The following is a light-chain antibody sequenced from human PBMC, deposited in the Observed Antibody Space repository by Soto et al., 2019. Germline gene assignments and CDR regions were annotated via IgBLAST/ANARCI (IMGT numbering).Light chain of an antibody. V-gene: IGKV3D-20*02. J-gene: IGKJ4*01. CDR3: QQRSNWPPGLT. CDR1: QSVGSSY. Sequence: EIALTQSPATLSLSPGERATLSCRASQSVGSSYLAWYQQKPGQAPRLLIYGASSRATGIPDRFSGSGSGTDFTLTISRLEPEDFAVYYCQQRSNWPPGLTFGGGTKVDIK. CDR2: GAS.